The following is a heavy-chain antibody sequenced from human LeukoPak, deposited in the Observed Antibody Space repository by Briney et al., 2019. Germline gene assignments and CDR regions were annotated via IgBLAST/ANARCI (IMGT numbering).Heavy chain of an antibody. V-gene: IGHV4-59*12. CDR3: ARFGGWLQLRGDAFDI. CDR2: IYYSGST. CDR1: GGSISSYY. Sequence: KASETLSLTCTVSGGSISSYYWSWIRQPPRQGLEWIGYIYYSGSTNYNPSLRSRFTIPVDTSKNQFSLKLSSVTAADTAVYYSARFGGWLQLRGDAFDIWGQGTMVTVSS. J-gene: IGHJ3*02. D-gene: IGHD5-24*01.